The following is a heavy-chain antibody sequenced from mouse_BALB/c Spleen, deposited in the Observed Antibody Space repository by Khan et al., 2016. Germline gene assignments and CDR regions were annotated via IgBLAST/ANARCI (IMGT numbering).Heavy chain of an antibody. J-gene: IGHJ3*01. Sequence: QIQLVQSGPELKKPGETVKISCKASGYTFTNYGMNWVKQAPGKGLKWMGWINTNTGEPTYAEEFKGRFAFSLETSVSTAYLQINNLKNEDTATXFCAEDYYGSNWFAYWGQGTLVTVSA. CDR3: AEDYYGSNWFAY. V-gene: IGHV9-3*02. CDR1: GYTFTNYG. D-gene: IGHD1-1*01. CDR2: INTNTGEP.